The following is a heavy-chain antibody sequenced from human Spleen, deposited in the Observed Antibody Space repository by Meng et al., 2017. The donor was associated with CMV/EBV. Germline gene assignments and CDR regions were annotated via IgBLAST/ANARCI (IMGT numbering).Heavy chain of an antibody. V-gene: IGHV1-24*01. CDR2: FEAEDGET. D-gene: IGHD2-21*01. CDR1: GDTLTELS. J-gene: IGHJ4*02. CDR3: ARDSACGGDCYPMDY. Sequence: ASVKVSCKVSGDTLTELSIHWVRQAPEKGLEWMGTFEAEDGETAYAQKFQDRVTMTEDTSTDTAYMELSSLRSDDTAVCYCARDSACGGDCYPMDYWGQGTLVTVSS.